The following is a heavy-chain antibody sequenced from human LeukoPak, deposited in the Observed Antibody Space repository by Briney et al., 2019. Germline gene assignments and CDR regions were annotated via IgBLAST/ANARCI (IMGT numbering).Heavy chain of an antibody. J-gene: IGHJ4*02. CDR3: ARPSYYDSSGYNFDY. V-gene: IGHV1-69*05. Sequence: SVKVSCKASGDTFSSYAISWVRQAPGQGLEWMGRIIPIFGTANYAQKFQGRVTITTDESTSTAYMELSSLRSEDTAVYYCARPSYYDSSGYNFDYWGQGTLVTVSS. CDR1: GDTFSSYA. CDR2: IIPIFGTA. D-gene: IGHD3-22*01.